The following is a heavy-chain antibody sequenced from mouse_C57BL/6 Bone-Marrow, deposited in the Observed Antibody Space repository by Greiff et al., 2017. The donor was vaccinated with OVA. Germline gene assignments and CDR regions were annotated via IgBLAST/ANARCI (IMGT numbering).Heavy chain of an antibody. J-gene: IGHJ2*01. V-gene: IGHV3-6*01. CDR1: GYSITSGYY. CDR3: ARDGQATKLFFDY. Sequence: VQLKESGPGLVKPSQSLSLTCSVTGYSITSGYYWNWIRQFPGNKLEWMGYISYDGSNNYNPSLKNRISITRDTAKNQFFLKLNSVTTEDTATYYCARDGQATKLFFDYWGQGTTLTVSS. D-gene: IGHD3-2*02. CDR2: ISYDGSN.